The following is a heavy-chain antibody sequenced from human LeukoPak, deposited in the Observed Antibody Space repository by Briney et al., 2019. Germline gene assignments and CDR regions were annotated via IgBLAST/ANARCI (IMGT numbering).Heavy chain of an antibody. CDR1: GFTFTSYS. CDR2: TSDRGDYT. J-gene: IGHJ4*02. Sequence: GGSLRLFCAASGFTFTSYSMSWVRQAPGKGLEWVSGTSDRGDYTYYADSVKGRFTISRDNSKNTLYLQMNSLRAEDTAVYYCAREGCGGDCYNLYYFDYWGQGTLVTVSS. CDR3: AREGCGGDCYNLYYFDY. D-gene: IGHD2-21*02. V-gene: IGHV3-23*01.